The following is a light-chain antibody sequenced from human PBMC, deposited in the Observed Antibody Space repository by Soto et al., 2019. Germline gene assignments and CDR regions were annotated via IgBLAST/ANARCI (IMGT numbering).Light chain of an antibody. Sequence: QSALTQPRSVSGSPGQSVTISCTGTSSDVGGYNYVSWYQHHPGKAPKLVIYDVSKWPSGVPDRFSGSKSGNTASLTISGLQAEDEADYYCCSYAGSSLWVFGGGTKVTVL. CDR1: SSDVGGYNY. CDR3: CSYAGSSLWV. CDR2: DVS. V-gene: IGLV2-11*01. J-gene: IGLJ3*02.